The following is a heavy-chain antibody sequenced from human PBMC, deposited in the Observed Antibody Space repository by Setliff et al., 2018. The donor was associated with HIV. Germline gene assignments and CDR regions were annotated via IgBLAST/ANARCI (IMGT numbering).Heavy chain of an antibody. CDR2: IYTSGST. CDR3: AREPDYSNYYWFDP. D-gene: IGHD4-4*01. CDR1: GGSISSGSYY. J-gene: IGHJ5*02. V-gene: IGHV4-61*09. Sequence: SETLSLTCTVSGGSISSGSYYWSWIRQPAGKGLEWIGHIYTSGSTNYNPSLKSRLTISLDTSKNKFSLKLSAVTAAYTAVYYWAREPDYSNYYWFDPWGQGTLVTVSS.